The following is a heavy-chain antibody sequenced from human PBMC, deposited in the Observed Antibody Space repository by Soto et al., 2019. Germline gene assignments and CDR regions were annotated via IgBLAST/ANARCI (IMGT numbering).Heavy chain of an antibody. D-gene: IGHD3-10*01. CDR3: ARGVYGSGNYYTGPSAFDI. V-gene: IGHV1-69*06. Sequence: QVQLEQSGAEVKKPGSSVKVSCKASGGTLSDHGVAWLRQAPGQGLEWMGGTIPVFNKAKYAQKFQGRVTVTSDKFTNIAYMDLSSLRSEDTAFYFCARGVYGSGNYYTGPSAFDIWGQGTMVIVSS. CDR2: TIPVFNKA. CDR1: GGTLSDHG. J-gene: IGHJ3*02.